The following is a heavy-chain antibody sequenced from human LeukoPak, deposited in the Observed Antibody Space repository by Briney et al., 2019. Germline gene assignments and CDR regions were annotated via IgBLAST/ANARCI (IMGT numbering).Heavy chain of an antibody. Sequence: PGGSLRLSCSASGFTFSRDWMSWVRHTPGKGLECVAKIMPDGNEEYYMDSVKGRFTISRDNSKNSLYLHLISLRDEDTAVYYCAREIWWRFDHWGQGSLVTVSS. CDR1: GFTFSRDW. CDR3: AREIWWRFDH. D-gene: IGHD5-12*01. V-gene: IGHV3-7*01. CDR2: IMPDGNEE. J-gene: IGHJ4*02.